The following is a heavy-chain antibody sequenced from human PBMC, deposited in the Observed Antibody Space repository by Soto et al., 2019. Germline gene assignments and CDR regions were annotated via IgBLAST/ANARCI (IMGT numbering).Heavy chain of an antibody. J-gene: IGHJ5*02. D-gene: IGHD2-21*02. V-gene: IGHV3-23*01. CDR2: ISGSGGST. Sequence: PXGSLRLTCAASGFTFSSYSMSWVRQAPGKGLDGVSAISGSGGSTYYADSVKGRFTISRDNSKNTLYLQMNSLRAEDTAVYYCAKDCYSGPCNWFDTWGQGTLVTVSS. CDR3: AKDCYSGPCNWFDT. CDR1: GFTFSSYS.